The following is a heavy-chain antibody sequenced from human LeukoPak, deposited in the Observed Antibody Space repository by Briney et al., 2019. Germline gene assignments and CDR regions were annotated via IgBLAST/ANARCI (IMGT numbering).Heavy chain of an antibody. CDR3: ANYGDYQYFDY. Sequence: GRSLRLSCAASGFTFSSYGMNWVRQAPGKGLEWVAFISHDGSNKYYGDSVKGRFTISRDNSKNTLYLQMNSLKTDDTAVYYCANYGDYQYFDYWGQGTPVTVSS. V-gene: IGHV3-30*18. J-gene: IGHJ4*02. CDR2: ISHDGSNK. CDR1: GFTFSSYG. D-gene: IGHD4-17*01.